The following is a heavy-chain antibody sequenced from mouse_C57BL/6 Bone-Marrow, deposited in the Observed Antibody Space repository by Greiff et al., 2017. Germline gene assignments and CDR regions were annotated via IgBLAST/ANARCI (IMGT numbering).Heavy chain of an antibody. CDR2: IYPGGGYT. CDR1: GYTFTNYW. J-gene: IGHJ2*01. Sequence: VKLQESGAELVRPGTSVKMSCKASGYTFTNYWIGWAKQRPGHGLEWIGDIYPGGGYTNYNEKFKGKATLTADKSSSTAYMQFSSLTSEESAIYYCARRGPLPLFDYWGQGTTLTVSS. CDR3: ARRGPLPLFDY. D-gene: IGHD5-5*01. V-gene: IGHV1-63*01.